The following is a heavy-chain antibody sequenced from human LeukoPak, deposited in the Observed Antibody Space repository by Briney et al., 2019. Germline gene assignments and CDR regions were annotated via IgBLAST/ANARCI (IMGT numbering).Heavy chain of an antibody. V-gene: IGHV5-51*01. CDR1: GYSFTSYW. Sequence: HGESLKISCKGSGYSFTSYWIGWVRHMPGKGLEWMGIIYPGDSDTRYSPSFQGQVTISADKSISTAYLQWRSLKASDTAMYYWARRGYEIGGGGEYAFDIWGQGTMVTVSS. D-gene: IGHD3-16*01. J-gene: IGHJ3*02. CDR3: ARRGYEIGGGGEYAFDI. CDR2: IYPGDSDT.